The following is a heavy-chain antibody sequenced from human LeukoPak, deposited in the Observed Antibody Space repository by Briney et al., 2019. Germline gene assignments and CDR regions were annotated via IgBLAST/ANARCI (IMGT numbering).Heavy chain of an antibody. CDR1: GGSISSSSYY. J-gene: IGHJ3*02. V-gene: IGHV4-39*01. CDR2: IYYSGST. D-gene: IGHD2-15*01. Sequence: PSETLSLTCTVSGGSISSSSYYWGWIRQPPGKGLEWIGGIYYSGSTYYNPSLKSRVTISVDTSKNQFSLKLSSVTAADTAVYYCAIHKKCNGGTCPYGLAFDIWGQGTMVTVSS. CDR3: AIHKKCNGGTCPYGLAFDI.